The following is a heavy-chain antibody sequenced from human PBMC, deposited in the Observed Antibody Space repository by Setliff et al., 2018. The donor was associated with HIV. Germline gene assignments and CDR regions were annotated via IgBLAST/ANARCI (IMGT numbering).Heavy chain of an antibody. V-gene: IGHV3-21*01. J-gene: IGHJ4*02. CDR1: EFTFSSYA. CDR2: INGGSSYI. D-gene: IGHD6-19*01. Sequence: GGSLRLSCAASEFTFSSYAMHWVRQAAGKGLEWVAVINGGSSYIYYADSLKGRFTISRDNAKNSLYLQMNSLRAEDTAVYYCARAVHSGWYYFDYWGQGTLVTVSS. CDR3: ARAVHSGWYYFDY.